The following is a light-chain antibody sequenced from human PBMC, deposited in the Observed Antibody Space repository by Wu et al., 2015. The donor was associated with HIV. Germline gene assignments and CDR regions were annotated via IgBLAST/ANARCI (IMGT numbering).Light chain of an antibody. Sequence: EVVMTQFPATLSVSAGDRATLSCRASQSVNTKVGWYQQKPGQAPRLLVYGPSTRATGVPARFTGSGSGTDFTLTITSLQSEDFALYYCQQYNNWPLTFGGGTKVEIK. J-gene: IGKJ4*01. CDR2: GPS. CDR3: QQYNNWPLT. V-gene: IGKV3-15*01. CDR1: QSVNTK.